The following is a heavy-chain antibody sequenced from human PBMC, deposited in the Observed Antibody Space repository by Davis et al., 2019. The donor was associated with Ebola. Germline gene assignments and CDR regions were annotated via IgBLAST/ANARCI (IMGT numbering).Heavy chain of an antibody. CDR2: IKQDGSEK. CDR3: ARGGSGSGWHYFDF. V-gene: IGHV3-7*01. J-gene: IGHJ4*02. D-gene: IGHD6-19*01. Sequence: PGGSLRLSCAASGFTFSDYYMSWIRQAPGKGLEWVANIKQDGSEKYYVDSVKGRFTISRDNAKNSLYLQMNSLRAEDTAVYYCARGGSGSGWHYFDFWGQGTLVTVPS. CDR1: GFTFSDYY.